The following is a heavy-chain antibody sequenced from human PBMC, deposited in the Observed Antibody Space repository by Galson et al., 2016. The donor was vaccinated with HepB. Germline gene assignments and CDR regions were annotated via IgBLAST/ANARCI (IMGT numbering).Heavy chain of an antibody. Sequence: SLRLSCAAPGFTFSNSAMTWVRQAPGKGLEWVSSICGAADMTYYADSAKGRFTISRDNSRDTLHMEMNGLSADDTAVYYCGKPKIGSCGEQVEPWGHGTLVIVSS. CDR2: ICGAADMT. CDR1: GFTFSNSA. CDR3: GKPKIGSCGEQVEP. V-gene: IGHV3-23*01. D-gene: IGHD3-10*01. J-gene: IGHJ5*02.